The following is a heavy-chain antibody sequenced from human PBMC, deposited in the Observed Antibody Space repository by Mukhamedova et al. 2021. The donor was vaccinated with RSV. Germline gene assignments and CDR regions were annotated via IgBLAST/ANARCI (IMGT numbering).Heavy chain of an antibody. D-gene: IGHD2-2*01. V-gene: IGHV1-8*01. Sequence: VRQATGQGLEWMGWMNPNSGNTGYAQKFQGRVTMTRNTSISTAYMELSSLRSEDTAVYYCARGEYQLLSDYWGQGTLGTVSS. J-gene: IGHJ4*02. CDR3: ARGEYQLLSDY. CDR2: MNPNSGNT.